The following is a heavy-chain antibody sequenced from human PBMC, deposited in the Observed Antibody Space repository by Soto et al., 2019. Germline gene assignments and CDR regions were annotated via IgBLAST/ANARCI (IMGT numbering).Heavy chain of an antibody. D-gene: IGHD1-1*01. CDR3: ARRRWNDFSTDY. V-gene: IGHV4-34*01. Sequence: QVQLQQWGAGLLKPSETLSLTCAVYGGSFSGYYWSWIRQPPGKGLEWIGEINHSGSTNYNPSLKGRVTISVDTSKNQFSLKLSSVTAADTAVYYCARRRWNDFSTDYWGQGTLVTVSS. J-gene: IGHJ4*02. CDR1: GGSFSGYY. CDR2: INHSGST.